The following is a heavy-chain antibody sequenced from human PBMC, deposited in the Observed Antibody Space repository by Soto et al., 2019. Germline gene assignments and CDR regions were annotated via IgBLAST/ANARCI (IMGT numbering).Heavy chain of an antibody. D-gene: IGHD2-8*01. CDR2: IIPIFGTA. V-gene: IGHV1-69*13. CDR3: AREMEYKRSCHQGRYFYY. CDR1: GGTFSSYA. Sequence: SVKVSCKASGGTFSSYAISWVRQAPGQGLEWMGGIIPIFGTANYAQKFQGRVTITADESTSTAYMELSSLRSEDTAVYYCAREMEYKRSCHQGRYFYYWGQGTLVTVSS. J-gene: IGHJ1*01.